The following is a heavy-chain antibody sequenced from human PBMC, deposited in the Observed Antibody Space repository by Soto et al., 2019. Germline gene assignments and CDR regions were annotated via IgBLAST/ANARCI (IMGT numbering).Heavy chain of an antibody. CDR3: ARDKITGLFDY. J-gene: IGHJ4*02. D-gene: IGHD2-8*02. V-gene: IGHV4-34*01. Sequence: TSETLSLTCAVYGGSFSGYYWTWIRQPPGTGLEWIGEINHSGSTNYNPSLKSRVTISVDTSKNQFPLKLTSVTAADTAVYYCARDKITGLFDYCGQGTLVTVSS. CDR2: INHSGST. CDR1: GGSFSGYY.